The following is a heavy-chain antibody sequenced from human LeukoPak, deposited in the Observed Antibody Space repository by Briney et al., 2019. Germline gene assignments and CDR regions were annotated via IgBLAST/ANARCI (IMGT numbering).Heavy chain of an antibody. Sequence: SETLSLTCAVYGGSFSGYYWSWIRQPPGKGLEWIGEINHSGSTNYNPSLKSRVTISVDTSKNQFSLKLSSVTAADTAVYYCAREDSPNWFDPWGQGTLVTVSS. J-gene: IGHJ5*02. CDR3: AREDSPNWFDP. CDR2: INHSGST. D-gene: IGHD2-15*01. CDR1: GGSFSGYY. V-gene: IGHV4-34*01.